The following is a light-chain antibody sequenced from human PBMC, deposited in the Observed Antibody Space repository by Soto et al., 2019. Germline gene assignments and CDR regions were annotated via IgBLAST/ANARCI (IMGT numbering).Light chain of an antibody. CDR2: SVN. CDR1: SSNIGSNT. V-gene: IGLV1-44*01. Sequence: QSVVTQPPSASGTPGQRVTISCSGSSSNIGSNTVNWYQHLPGAAPKLLIYSVNQRPSGVPDRFSGSKSGNTASLTISGLQAEDEADYYCSSYTSSTTQVVFGGGTKLTVL. CDR3: SSYTSSTTQVV. J-gene: IGLJ2*01.